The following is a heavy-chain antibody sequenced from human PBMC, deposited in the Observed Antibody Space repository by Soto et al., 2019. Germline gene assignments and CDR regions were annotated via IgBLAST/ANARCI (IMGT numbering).Heavy chain of an antibody. CDR2: IYYSGYA. J-gene: IGHJ3*02. V-gene: IGHV4-39*02. Sequence: QLQLQESGPGLVKPSETLSLTCTVSGGSISSSTYYWGWLRQSPGKGLEWIVTIYYSGYAYYNPSLMSRVTISVDTSTNHFSLRLDPVTAADTAVFYCARLSSGAFDIWGQGTMVTVSS. D-gene: IGHD2-15*01. CDR1: GGSISSSTYY. CDR3: ARLSSGAFDI.